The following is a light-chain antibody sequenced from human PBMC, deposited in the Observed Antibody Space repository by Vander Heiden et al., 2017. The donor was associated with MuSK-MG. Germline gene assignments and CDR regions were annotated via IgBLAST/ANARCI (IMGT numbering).Light chain of an antibody. V-gene: IGKV4-1*01. CDR1: QSVLYSSNNKNH. Sequence: DIVMTQSPDSLAVSLGERATINCKSSQSVLYSSNNKNHLAWYQQKPGQPPKLLIYWASARESGVPYRFSGSGSGTDFTLTISSLQAEDVAVYYCQQEDYTPITFGGGTKVEIK. CDR3: QQEDYTPIT. J-gene: IGKJ4*01. CDR2: WAS.